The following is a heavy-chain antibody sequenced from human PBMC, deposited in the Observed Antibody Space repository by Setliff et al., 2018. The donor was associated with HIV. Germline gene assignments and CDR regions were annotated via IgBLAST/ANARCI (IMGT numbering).Heavy chain of an antibody. CDR2: IYSGGTT. CDR3: ARSPQGGYFDY. V-gene: IGHV3-53*01. Sequence: GGSLRLSCAASGFTVSSNYMNWVRQAPGKGLEWVSIIYSGGTTYYADSVKGRFTISRDNSKNTLYLQMNSLRVEDTAVYHCARSPQGGYFDYWGQGTPVTV. J-gene: IGHJ4*03. CDR1: GFTVSSNY.